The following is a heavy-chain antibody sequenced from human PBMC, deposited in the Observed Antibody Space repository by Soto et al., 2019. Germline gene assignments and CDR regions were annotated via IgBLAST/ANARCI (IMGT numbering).Heavy chain of an antibody. Sequence: GESLKISCKGSGYSFTNSWINWVRQMPGKGLEWMGRIDPRDSYANYSPSFQGHVTISAGKSISTAYLQWSSLKASDTAMYYCTRQSETYYDSSGYYFDYWGQGTLVTVSS. CDR2: IDPRDSYA. V-gene: IGHV5-10-1*01. CDR1: GYSFTNSW. D-gene: IGHD3-22*01. CDR3: TRQSETYYDSSGYYFDY. J-gene: IGHJ4*02.